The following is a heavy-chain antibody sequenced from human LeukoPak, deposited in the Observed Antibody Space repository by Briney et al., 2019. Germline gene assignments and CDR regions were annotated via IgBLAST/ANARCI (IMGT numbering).Heavy chain of an antibody. D-gene: IGHD7-27*01. V-gene: IGHV4-38-2*02. CDR3: ARRSLTWGFQDNWFDP. J-gene: IGHJ5*02. Sequence: PSETLSLTCTVSGYSISSGYYWGWIRQPPGKGLEWIGSIYHSGSTYYNPSLKSRVTISVDTSKNQFSLKLSSVTAADTAVYYCARRSLTWGFQDNWFDPWGQGTLVTVSS. CDR1: GYSISSGYY. CDR2: IYHSGST.